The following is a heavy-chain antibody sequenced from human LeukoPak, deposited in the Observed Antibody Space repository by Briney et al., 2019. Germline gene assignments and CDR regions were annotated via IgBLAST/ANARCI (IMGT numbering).Heavy chain of an antibody. Sequence: GGSLRLSCAASGFTFSSYWMSWVRQAPGKGLEWVANIKQDGSEKYYADSVKGRFTISRDNSKNTLYLQMNSLRAEDTAVYYCAREDHGSFDYWGQGTLVTVSS. CDR1: GFTFSSYW. CDR3: AREDHGSFDY. CDR2: IKQDGSEK. J-gene: IGHJ4*02. D-gene: IGHD1-14*01. V-gene: IGHV3-7*01.